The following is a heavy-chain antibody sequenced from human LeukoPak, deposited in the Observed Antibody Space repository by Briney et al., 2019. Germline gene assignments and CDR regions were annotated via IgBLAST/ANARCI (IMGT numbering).Heavy chain of an antibody. CDR3: ARGVRYFDWLSPNYSYGMDV. D-gene: IGHD3-9*01. Sequence: ASVKVSCKASGYTFTSYDINWVRQATGQGLEWMGWMNPNSGNTGYAQKFQGRVTMTRNTSISTAYMKLSSLRSEDTAVYYCARGVRYFDWLSPNYSYGMDVWGQGTTVTVSS. CDR1: GYTFTSYD. CDR2: MNPNSGNT. V-gene: IGHV1-8*01. J-gene: IGHJ6*02.